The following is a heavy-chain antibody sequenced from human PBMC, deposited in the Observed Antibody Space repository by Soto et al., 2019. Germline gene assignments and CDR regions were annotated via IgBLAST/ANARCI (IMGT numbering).Heavy chain of an antibody. V-gene: IGHV4-31*03. J-gene: IGHJ6*02. Sequence: SETLSLTCTVSGGSISSGGYYWSWIRQHPGKGLEWIGYIYYSGNTYYNPSLKSRVTISADTSMNEFSLRLSSVTAADTAVYYCARLNGYCVSTGCQGYYGMDVWGQGTTVPVSS. CDR3: ARLNGYCVSTGCQGYYGMDV. CDR2: IYYSGNT. CDR1: GGSISSGGYY. D-gene: IGHD2-2*03.